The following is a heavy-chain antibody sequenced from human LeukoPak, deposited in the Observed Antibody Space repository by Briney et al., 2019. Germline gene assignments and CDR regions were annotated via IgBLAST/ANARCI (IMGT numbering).Heavy chain of an antibody. J-gene: IGHJ5*02. CDR2: IKQDGSER. CDR3: ARDRVAVTVSGWLDP. V-gene: IGHV3-7*01. CDR1: GFPFTTYW. D-gene: IGHD6-19*01. Sequence: GGSLRLSCAASGFPFTTYWMNGFRQPLGKGLEWWANIKQDGSERYDVHSVKRRFTHSRDNAKNSLYLRMNSLRAEDTAVYYCARDRVAVTVSGWLDPWGQGTLVTVSS.